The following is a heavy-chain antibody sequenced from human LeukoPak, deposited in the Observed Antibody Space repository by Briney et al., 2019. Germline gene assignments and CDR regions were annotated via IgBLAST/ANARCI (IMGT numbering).Heavy chain of an antibody. CDR2: ISSDGRDK. Sequence: GGSLRLSCAASGFTFNAYGMHWVRQAPGKGLEWVAVISSDGRDKKSADSVKGRFTISRDNSKNMVYLQMNSLRPEDTAVYYCAREGVEAYYDFWSGYFDYWGQGTLVTVSS. D-gene: IGHD3-3*01. J-gene: IGHJ4*02. V-gene: IGHV3-30*03. CDR1: GFTFNAYG. CDR3: AREGVEAYYDFWSGYFDY.